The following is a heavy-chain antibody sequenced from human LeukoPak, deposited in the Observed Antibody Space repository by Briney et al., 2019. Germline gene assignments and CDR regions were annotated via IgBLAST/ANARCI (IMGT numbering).Heavy chain of an antibody. J-gene: IGHJ3*02. D-gene: IGHD1-14*01. CDR2: INEDGNKK. CDR1: GFTFRNYW. V-gene: IGHV3-7*01. Sequence: GSLRLSCAVSGFTFRNYWMSWVRQAPGKGLEWVANINEDGNKKYYADSVKGRLTISRDNAKNSLSLQMNNLRFEGTAVYYCARIDSRRTFDIWGQGTMVTVSS. CDR3: ARIDSRRTFDI.